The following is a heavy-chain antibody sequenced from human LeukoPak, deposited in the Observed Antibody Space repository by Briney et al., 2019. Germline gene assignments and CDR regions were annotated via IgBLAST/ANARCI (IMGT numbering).Heavy chain of an antibody. V-gene: IGHV1-18*04. J-gene: IGHJ4*02. CDR1: GYTFTSYG. CDR2: ISAYNGNT. CDR3: ARVWGISPGIAEAGTFRYYFDY. Sequence: GASVKVSCKASGYTFTSYGISWVRQAPGQGLEWMGWISAYNGNTNYAQKLQGRVTMTTDTSTSTAYMELRSLRSDDTAVYYCARVWGISPGIAEAGTFRYYFDYWGQGTLVTVSS. D-gene: IGHD6-19*01.